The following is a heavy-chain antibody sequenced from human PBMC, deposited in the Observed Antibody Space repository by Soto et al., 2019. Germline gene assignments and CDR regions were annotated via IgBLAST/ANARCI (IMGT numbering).Heavy chain of an antibody. D-gene: IGHD3-9*01. CDR2: IGTAGDT. CDR3: ARDGTMTGFDY. J-gene: IGHJ4*02. V-gene: IGHV3-13*01. CDR1: GFTFSSYD. Sequence: EVQLVESGGGLVQPGGSLRLSCAASGFTFSSYDMHWVRQATGKGLEWVSAIGTAGDTYYPGSVKGRFTISRENAKNSLYLQMNSLRAEDTAVYYCARDGTMTGFDYWGQGTLVTVSS.